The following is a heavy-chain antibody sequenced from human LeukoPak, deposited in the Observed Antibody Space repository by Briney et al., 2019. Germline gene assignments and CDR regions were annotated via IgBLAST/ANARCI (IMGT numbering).Heavy chain of an antibody. D-gene: IGHD3-22*01. J-gene: IGHJ4*02. Sequence: ASVKVSCKASGYTFTSYGISWVRQAPGQGLEWMGWISAYNGNTNYAQKLQGRVTMTTDTSTSTAYMELRSLRSDDTAVYYCARSMGDYDSRGYYYVAGYWGQGTLVTVSS. CDR2: ISAYNGNT. V-gene: IGHV1-18*01. CDR1: GYTFTSYG. CDR3: ARSMGDYDSRGYYYVAGY.